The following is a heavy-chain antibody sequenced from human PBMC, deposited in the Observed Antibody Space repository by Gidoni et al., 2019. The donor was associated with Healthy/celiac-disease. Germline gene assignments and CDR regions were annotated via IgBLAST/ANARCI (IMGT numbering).Heavy chain of an antibody. Sequence: QVQLVQSGAEVKKPGASVKVSCKASGYTFTSYYMHWVRQAPGQGLEWMGIINPSGGSTSYAQKFQGRVTMTRDTSTSTVYMELSSLRSEDTAVYYCARGMGITMIVVVIALDYWGQGTLVTVSS. J-gene: IGHJ4*02. CDR3: ARGMGITMIVVVIALDY. CDR1: GYTFTSYY. V-gene: IGHV1-46*01. D-gene: IGHD3-22*01. CDR2: INPSGGST.